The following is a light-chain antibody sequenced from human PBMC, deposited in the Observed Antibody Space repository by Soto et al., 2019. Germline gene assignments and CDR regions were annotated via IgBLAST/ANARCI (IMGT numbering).Light chain of an antibody. CDR3: QSYDTSNHVV. CDR1: SGTVVTNY. J-gene: IGLJ2*01. CDR2: EDN. Sequence: NFMLAQPHSVSESPGKTVTISCTGSSGTVVTNYVQWYQQRPGSAPTTVIYEDNQRPSGVPDRFSGSIDSSSNSASLTISGLKTEDEADYHCQSYDTSNHVVFGGGTKVTVL. V-gene: IGLV6-57*02.